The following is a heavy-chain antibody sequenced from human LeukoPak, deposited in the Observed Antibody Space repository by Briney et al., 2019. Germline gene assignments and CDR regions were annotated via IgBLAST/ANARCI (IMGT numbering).Heavy chain of an antibody. D-gene: IGHD2-15*01. CDR3: AKDGGSDPDSFDI. CDR2: IRYDGSNK. CDR1: GFIFNTCV. V-gene: IGHV3-30*02. J-gene: IGHJ3*02. Sequence: PGGSLRLSCAASGFIFNTCVMHWVRQAPGKGLEWLAFIRYDGSNKNYADSVKGRFTISRDNTKNSLYLQMNSLRAEDTAVYYCAKDGGSDPDSFDIWGQGTMVTVSS.